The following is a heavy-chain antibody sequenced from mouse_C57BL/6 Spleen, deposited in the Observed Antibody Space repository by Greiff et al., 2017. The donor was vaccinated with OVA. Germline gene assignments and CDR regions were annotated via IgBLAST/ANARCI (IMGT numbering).Heavy chain of an antibody. V-gene: IGHV1-50*01. CDR3: ARDSSGYTWFAY. D-gene: IGHD3-2*02. Sequence: QVQLQQPGAELVKPGASVKLSCKASGYTFTSYWMQWVKQRPGQGLEWIGEIDPSDSYTNYNQKFKGKATLTVDTSSSTAYMQLSSLTSEDSAVYYCARDSSGYTWFAYWGQGTLVTVSA. CDR1: GYTFTSYW. CDR2: IDPSDSYT. J-gene: IGHJ3*01.